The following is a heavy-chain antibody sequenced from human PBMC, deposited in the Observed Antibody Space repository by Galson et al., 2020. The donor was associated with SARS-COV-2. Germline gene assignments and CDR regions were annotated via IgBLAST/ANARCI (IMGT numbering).Heavy chain of an antibody. CDR3: AREHYYDSSGYYYLTGGYFDY. CDR2: IYTSGST. D-gene: IGHD3-22*01. Sequence: SETLSLTCTVSGGSISSGSYYWSWIRQPAGKGLEWIGRIYTSGSTNYNPSLKSRVTISVDTSKNQFSLKLSSVTAADTAVYYCAREHYYDSSGYYYLTGGYFDYWGQGTLVTVSS. CDR1: GGSISSGSYY. V-gene: IGHV4-61*02. J-gene: IGHJ4*02.